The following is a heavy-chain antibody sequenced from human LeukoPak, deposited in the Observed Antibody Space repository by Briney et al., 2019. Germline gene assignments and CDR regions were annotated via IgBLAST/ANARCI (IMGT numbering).Heavy chain of an antibody. CDR3: ARLQAVARTSDWLDR. Sequence: SETLSLTCTVSGGSISGNYWSWIRQPPGTGLEWIGYIYYSGTTNYNPSLKSRVTISLAASKNQFSLKLSSVTAADTAVYYCARLQAVARTSDWLDRWGQGTLVTVSS. CDR2: IYYSGTT. V-gene: IGHV4-59*01. D-gene: IGHD6-19*01. J-gene: IGHJ5*02. CDR1: GGSISGNY.